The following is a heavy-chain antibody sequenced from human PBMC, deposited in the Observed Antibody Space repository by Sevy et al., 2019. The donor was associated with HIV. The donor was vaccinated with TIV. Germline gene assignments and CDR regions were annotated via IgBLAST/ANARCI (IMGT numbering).Heavy chain of an antibody. CDR1: GFTFSSYS. V-gene: IGHV3-21*01. CDR2: ISSSSIYI. J-gene: IGHJ4*02. D-gene: IGHD2-15*01. Sequence: GGSLRLSCAASGFTFSSYSMNWVRQAPGKGLEWVSSISSSSIYIYYADSVKGRFTISRDNAKHSQYLQMNSLRAEDTAVYYCARDPGFYCSGGSCYPRYYFDYWGQGTLVTVSS. CDR3: ARDPGFYCSGGSCYPRYYFDY.